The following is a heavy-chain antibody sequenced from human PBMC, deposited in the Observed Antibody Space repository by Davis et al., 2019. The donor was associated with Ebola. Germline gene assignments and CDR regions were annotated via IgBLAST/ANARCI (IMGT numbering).Heavy chain of an antibody. CDR3: ARESPLSFTGKLVRGWFDP. CDR1: GYTLTGYY. D-gene: IGHD1-14*01. J-gene: IGHJ5*02. CDR2: INPNSGGT. Sequence: ASVKVSCKASGYTLTGYYIHWVRQAPGQGLEWMGWINPNSGGTNYAQKFQGRVTMTRDTSISTAYMELSRLRSDDTAVYYCARESPLSFTGKLVRGWFDPWGQGTLVTVSS. V-gene: IGHV1-2*02.